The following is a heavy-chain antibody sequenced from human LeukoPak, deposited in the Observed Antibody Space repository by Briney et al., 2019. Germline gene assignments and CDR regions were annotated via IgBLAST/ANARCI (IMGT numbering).Heavy chain of an antibody. D-gene: IGHD3-3*01. CDR1: GYTFSSYA. CDR3: ARQSLYDFWSEYYGMDV. CDR2: INPNSGGT. J-gene: IGHJ6*02. Sequence: ASVKVSCKASGYTFSSYAMHWVRQALGQGLEWMGWINPNSGGTNYAQKFQGWVTMTRDTSISTAYMELSRLRSDDTAVYYCARQSLYDFWSEYYGMDVWGQGTTVTVSS. V-gene: IGHV1-2*04.